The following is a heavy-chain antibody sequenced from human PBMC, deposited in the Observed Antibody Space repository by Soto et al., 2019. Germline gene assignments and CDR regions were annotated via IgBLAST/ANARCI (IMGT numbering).Heavy chain of an antibody. CDR2: INPSGGST. Sequence: GGSVKVSCKASGYTFTRYYMHWVRQAPGQGVGGMGIINPSGGSTSYAQKFQGRVTMTRDTSTSTVYMELSSLRSEDTAVYYCASKGYCSSTSCPYYYYYGMDVWGQGTTVTVSS. J-gene: IGHJ6*02. V-gene: IGHV1-46*01. CDR3: ASKGYCSSTSCPYYYYYGMDV. D-gene: IGHD2-2*01. CDR1: GYTFTRYY.